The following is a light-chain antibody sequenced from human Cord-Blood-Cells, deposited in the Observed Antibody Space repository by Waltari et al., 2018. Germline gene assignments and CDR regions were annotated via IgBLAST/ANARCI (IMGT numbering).Light chain of an antibody. CDR1: SPNIGNNY. CDR3: GTWDSSLSAGV. V-gene: IGLV1-51*01. CDR2: DNN. Sequence: QSVLTQPPPLSPAPGQKVTIPRPGSSPNIGNNYVSWYQQLPGTAPKLLIYDNNKRPSVIPDRFSGSKSGTSATLGITGLQTGDEADYYCGTWDSSLSAGVFGGGTKLTVL. J-gene: IGLJ2*01.